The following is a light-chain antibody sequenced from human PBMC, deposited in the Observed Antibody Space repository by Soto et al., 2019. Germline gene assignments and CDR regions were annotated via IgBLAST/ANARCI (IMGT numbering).Light chain of an antibody. Sequence: QSALTQPASVSGSPGQSITISCTGTSSDVGGYNYVSWYQQHPGKAPKVMIYEVSNRPSGVSNRFSGSKSGNTASLTISGLQAEDEADYYCSSYTSSSIYVFGTGTKLTVL. CDR2: EVS. CDR3: SSYTSSSIYV. CDR1: SSDVGGYNY. V-gene: IGLV2-14*01. J-gene: IGLJ1*01.